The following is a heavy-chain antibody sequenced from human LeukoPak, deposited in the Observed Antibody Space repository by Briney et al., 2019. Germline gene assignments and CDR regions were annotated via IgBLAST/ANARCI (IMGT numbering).Heavy chain of an antibody. CDR1: GGSFSGYY. D-gene: IGHD6-13*01. J-gene: IGHJ4*02. V-gene: IGHV4-34*01. CDR3: ARGPGIAAAGAFDY. Sequence: SETLSLTCAVYGGSFSGYYWSWIRQPPGKGLEWIGEINHSGSTIYNPSHKSRVTISVDTSKNQFSLKLSSVSAADTAVYYCARGPGIAAAGAFDYWGEGTLGTVSS. CDR2: INHSGST.